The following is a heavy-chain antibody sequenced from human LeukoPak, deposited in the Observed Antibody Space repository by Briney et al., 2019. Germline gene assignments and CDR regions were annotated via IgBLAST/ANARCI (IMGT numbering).Heavy chain of an antibody. J-gene: IGHJ5*02. D-gene: IGHD3-10*02. CDR2: IYSGGST. V-gene: IGHV3-66*01. CDR3: ACSEGRRSRGNWFDP. Sequence: GGSQTLSCAASRFTVSSDYTSWVRQAPGKGLEWAFVIYSGGSTYYADSVKGRFTISRDNSKNTLYLQMNSLSVEDTAFYYCACSEGRRSRGNWFDPWGQGTLVTVSS. CDR1: RFTVSSDY.